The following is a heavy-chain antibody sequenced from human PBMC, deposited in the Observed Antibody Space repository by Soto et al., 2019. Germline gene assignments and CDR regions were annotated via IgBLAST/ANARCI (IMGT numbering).Heavy chain of an antibody. D-gene: IGHD3-9*01. CDR1: GGSFSGYY. CDR3: ARVFAPVRYFDWLKTCFDP. V-gene: IGHV4-34*01. CDR2: INHSGST. Sequence: PSETLSLTCAVYGGSFSGYYWSWIRQPPGKGLERIGEINHSGSTNYNPSLKSRVTISVDTSKNQFSLKLSSVTAADTAVYYCARVFAPVRYFDWLKTCFDPWGQGTLVTVSS. J-gene: IGHJ5*02.